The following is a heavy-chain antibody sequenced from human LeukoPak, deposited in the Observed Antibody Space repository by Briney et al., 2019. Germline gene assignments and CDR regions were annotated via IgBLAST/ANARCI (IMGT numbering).Heavy chain of an antibody. CDR1: GGSFSGYY. CDR2: INHSGST. CDR3: ARGSRSSWYGGGYYFDY. D-gene: IGHD6-13*01. J-gene: IGHJ4*02. V-gene: IGHV4-34*01. Sequence: KSSETLSLTCAVYGGSFSGYYWSWIRQPPGKGLEWIGEINHSGSTNYNPSLKSRVTISVDTSKNQFSLKLSSVTAADTAVYYCARGSRSSWYGGGYYFDYRGQGTLVTVSS.